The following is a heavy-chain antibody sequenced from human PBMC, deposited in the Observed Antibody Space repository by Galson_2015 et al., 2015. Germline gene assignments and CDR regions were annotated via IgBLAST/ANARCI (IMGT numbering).Heavy chain of an antibody. CDR1: GFSFSRYE. J-gene: IGHJ3*02. Sequence: SLRLSCAASGFSFSRYEMNWVRQAPGKGLEWVSYISAIGKTTYSADSVKGRFTIFRDNAKNSLYLQMNSLRAEGTAVYYCARGDPNDAFDIWGQGTMVTVSS. CDR3: ARGDPNDAFDI. CDR2: ISAIGKTT. D-gene: IGHD2-21*01. V-gene: IGHV3-48*03.